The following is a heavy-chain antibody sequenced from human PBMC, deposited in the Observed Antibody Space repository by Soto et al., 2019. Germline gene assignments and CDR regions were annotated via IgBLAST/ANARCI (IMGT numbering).Heavy chain of an antibody. CDR2: IYYSGST. CDR3: ARLDCSGGSVKGSCWFDP. Sequence: SETLSLTCTVSGGSISSYYWSWIRQPPGKGLEWIGYIYYSGSTNYNPSLKSRVTISVDTSKNQFSLKLSSVTAADTAVYYCARLDCSGGSVKGSCWFDPWGQGTLVTVSS. D-gene: IGHD2-15*01. V-gene: IGHV4-59*08. J-gene: IGHJ5*02. CDR1: GGSISSYY.